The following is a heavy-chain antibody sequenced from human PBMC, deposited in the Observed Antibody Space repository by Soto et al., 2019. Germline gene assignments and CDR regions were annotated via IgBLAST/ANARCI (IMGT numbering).Heavy chain of an antibody. CDR1: GGTFSSYA. CDR2: IIPIFGTA. J-gene: IGHJ6*02. V-gene: IGHV1-69*13. D-gene: IGHD2-2*01. CDR3: ARGYCSSTSCFAPYYYYGMDV. Sequence: WASVKVSCKASGGTFSSYAISWVRQAPGQGLEWMGGIIPIFGTANYAQKFQGRVTITADESTSTAYMELSSLRSEDTAVYYCARGYCSSTSCFAPYYYYGMDVWGQGTTVTVSS.